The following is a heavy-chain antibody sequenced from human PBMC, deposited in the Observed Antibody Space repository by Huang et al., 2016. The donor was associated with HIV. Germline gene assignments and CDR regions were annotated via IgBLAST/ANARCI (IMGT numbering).Heavy chain of an antibody. CDR3: ARQGFGRSDAFDI. D-gene: IGHD3-10*01. V-gene: IGHV1-18*01. CDR2: ISPYNGNT. CDR1: GYTFINFD. J-gene: IGHJ3*02. Sequence: QVQLVQSGAEVKKPGASVKVSCKASGYTFINFDINWVLQAPGQGLEWMGRISPYNGNTKFAQKLQGRLTMTTDTSTSTAYMDLRSLRSDDTALYYCARQGFGRSDAFDIWGQGTMVTVSS.